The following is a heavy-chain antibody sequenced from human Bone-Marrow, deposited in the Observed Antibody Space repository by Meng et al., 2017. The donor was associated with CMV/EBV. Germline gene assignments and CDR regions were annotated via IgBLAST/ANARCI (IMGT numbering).Heavy chain of an antibody. Sequence: SVKVSCKASGFTFTSSAVQWVRQAPGQGLEWMGRIIPILGIANYAQKFQGRVTITADKSTSTAYMELSSLRSEDTAVYYCRFYTAMVTGFDYWGQGTLVTVSS. CDR1: GFTFTSSA. J-gene: IGHJ4*02. D-gene: IGHD5-18*01. V-gene: IGHV1-69*04. CDR2: IIPILGIA. CDR3: RFYTAMVTGFDY.